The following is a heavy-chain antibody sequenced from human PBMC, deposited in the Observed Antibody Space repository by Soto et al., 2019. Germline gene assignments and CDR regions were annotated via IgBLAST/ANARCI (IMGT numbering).Heavy chain of an antibody. D-gene: IGHD3-16*01. Sequence: QGQLEQSGAEVRKPGSSVKVSCKASGGSFSSYAISWVRQAPGQGLEWMGGIVPVLETSNSAQKCQGGVTFSSDDSTTTAYMELSSLGSEETAVYYCARDSPGGGYYYGMDVWGQGTTVTVSS. CDR3: ARDSPGGGYYYGMDV. J-gene: IGHJ6*02. V-gene: IGHV1-69*01. CDR1: GGSFSSYA. CDR2: IVPVLETS.